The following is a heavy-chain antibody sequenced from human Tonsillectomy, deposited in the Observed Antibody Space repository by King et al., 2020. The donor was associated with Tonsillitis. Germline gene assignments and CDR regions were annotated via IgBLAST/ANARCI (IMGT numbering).Heavy chain of an antibody. CDR3: ARGIAARTYFDY. CDR2: IHYSGTT. D-gene: IGHD6-6*01. CDR1: GGSISSDGYS. Sequence: QLQESGSGLVKPSQTLSLTCAVSGGSISSDGYSWNWIRQSPGKGLEWIGFIHYSGTTYYNPSLTSRVTISVDRSKSQFSLKLSSVTAADTAVYYCARGIAARTYFDYWGQGTLVTVSS. V-gene: IGHV4-30-2*06. J-gene: IGHJ4*02.